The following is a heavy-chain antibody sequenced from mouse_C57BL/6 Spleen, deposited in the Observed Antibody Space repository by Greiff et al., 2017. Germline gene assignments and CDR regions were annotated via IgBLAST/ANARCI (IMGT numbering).Heavy chain of an antibody. CDR2: IRNKANGYTT. J-gene: IGHJ1*03. D-gene: IGHD2-2*01. V-gene: IGHV7-3*01. CDR3: ARYGYYWYFDV. CDR1: GFTFTDYY. Sequence: EVKVEESGGGLVQPGGSLSLSCAASGFTFTDYYMSWVRQPPGKALEWLGFIRNKANGYTTEYSASVKGRFTISRDYSQSILYLQMDALRAEDSATYYCARYGYYWYFDVWGTGTTVTVSS.